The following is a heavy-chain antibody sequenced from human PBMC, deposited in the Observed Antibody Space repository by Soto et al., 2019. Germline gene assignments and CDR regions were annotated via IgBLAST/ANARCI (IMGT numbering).Heavy chain of an antibody. Sequence: SETLSLTCTVSGGSISSSSYYWGWIRQPPGKGLEWIGSIYYSGSTYYNPSFKSRVTISVDTSKNQFSLKLSSVTAADTAVYYCARQLAAAGTALIFDYWGQGTLVTVSS. CDR3: ARQLAAAGTALIFDY. D-gene: IGHD6-13*01. J-gene: IGHJ4*02. CDR1: GGSISSSSYY. V-gene: IGHV4-39*01. CDR2: IYYSGST.